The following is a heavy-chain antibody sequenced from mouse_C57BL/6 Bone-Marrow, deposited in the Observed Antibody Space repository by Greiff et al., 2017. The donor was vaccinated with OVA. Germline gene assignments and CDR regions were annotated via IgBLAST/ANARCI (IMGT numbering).Heavy chain of an antibody. D-gene: IGHD1-1*01. V-gene: IGHV5-12*01. CDR1: GFTFSDYY. CDR2: ISNGGGST. J-gene: IGHJ1*03. CDR3: ARRYYGSSPYWYFDV. Sequence: EVQGVESGGGLVQPGGSLKLSCAASGFTFSDYYMYWVRQTPEKRLEWVAYISNGGGSTYYPDTVKGRFTISRDNAKNTLYLQMSRLKSEDTAMYYCARRYYGSSPYWYFDVWGTGTTVTVSS.